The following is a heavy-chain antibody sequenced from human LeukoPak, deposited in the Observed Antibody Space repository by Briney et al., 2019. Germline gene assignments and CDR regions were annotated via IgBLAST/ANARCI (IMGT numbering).Heavy chain of an antibody. V-gene: IGHV4-38-2*01. CDR2: IYHSGST. CDR1: GHSISSGYY. D-gene: IGHD3-16*01. CDR3: ASQLYDYVWGSYGHFDY. J-gene: IGHJ4*02. Sequence: SETLSLTCAVSGHSISSGYYWGWIRQPPGKGLEWIGSIYHSGSTYYNPSLKSRVTISVDTSKNQFSLKLSSVTAADTAVYYCASQLYDYVWGSYGHFDYWGQGTLVTVSS.